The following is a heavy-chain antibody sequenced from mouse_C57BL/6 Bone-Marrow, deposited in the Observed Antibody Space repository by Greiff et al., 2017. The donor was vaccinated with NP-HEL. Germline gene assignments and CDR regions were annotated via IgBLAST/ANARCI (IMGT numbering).Heavy chain of an antibody. Sequence: QVQLQQPGAELVKPGASVKMSCKASGYTFTSYWITWVKQRSGQGLEWIGDIYPGSGSTNYNAKFKSKATLTVDTSSSTAYMQLSSLTSEDSAVYYCAREKATAQSLDYWGQGTTLTVSS. J-gene: IGHJ2*01. CDR1: GYTFTSYW. V-gene: IGHV1-55*01. D-gene: IGHD3-2*02. CDR3: AREKATAQSLDY. CDR2: IYPGSGST.